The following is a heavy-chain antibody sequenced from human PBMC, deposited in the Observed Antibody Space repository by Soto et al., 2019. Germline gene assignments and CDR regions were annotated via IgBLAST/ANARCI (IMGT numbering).Heavy chain of an antibody. CDR1: GYTFTSYA. V-gene: IGHV1-3*01. CDR3: ARDDGSGSYTRYYYYGMDV. CDR2: INAGNGNT. J-gene: IGHJ6*02. D-gene: IGHD3-10*01. Sequence: QVQLVQSGAEVKKPGASVKVSCKASGYTFTSYAMHWVRQAPGQRLEWMGWINAGNGNTKYSQKFQGRVTITRDTSASTAYMELSSLRSEDTAVYYCARDDGSGSYTRYYYYGMDVWGQGTTVTVSS.